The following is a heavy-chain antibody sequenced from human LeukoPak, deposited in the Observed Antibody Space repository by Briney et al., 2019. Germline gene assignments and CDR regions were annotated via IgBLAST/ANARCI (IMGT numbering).Heavy chain of an antibody. CDR3: ARDGIQPLAFDI. J-gene: IGHJ3*02. V-gene: IGHV1-46*01. D-gene: IGHD5-18*01. CDR1: GYTFTSYY. CDR2: INPSGGST. Sequence: ASVKVSCKASGYTFTSYYMHWVRQAPGQGLEWVGIINPSGGSTSYAQKFQGRVTMTRDTSTSTVYMELSSLRSEDTAVYYCARDGIQPLAFDIWGQGTMVTVSS.